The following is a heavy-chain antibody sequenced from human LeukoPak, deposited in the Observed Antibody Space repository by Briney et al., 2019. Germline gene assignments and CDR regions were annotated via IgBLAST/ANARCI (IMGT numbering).Heavy chain of an antibody. CDR3: AKVGGQFVGP. Sequence: GGSLRLSCAASGLSFSNYGMNWVRQAPGKGLEWVAFIRNDGSKKYYADSVKGRLIISRDNSKNTLYLQMNSLRPEDTAVYYCAKVGGQFVGPWGQGTLVIVSS. J-gene: IGHJ5*02. D-gene: IGHD3-10*01. CDR1: GLSFSNYG. CDR2: IRNDGSKK. V-gene: IGHV3-30*02.